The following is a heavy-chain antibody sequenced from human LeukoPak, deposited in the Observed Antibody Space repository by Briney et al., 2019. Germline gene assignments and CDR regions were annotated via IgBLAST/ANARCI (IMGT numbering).Heavy chain of an antibody. J-gene: IGHJ5*02. CDR1: GYTFTGYY. V-gene: IGHV1-2*02. CDR3: ARGYCSGGSCYNWFDP. D-gene: IGHD2-15*01. CDR2: INPNSGGT. Sequence: ASVKVSCKASGYTFTGYYMHWVRQAPGQGLEWMGWINPNSGGTNYAQKFQGRVTMTRDTSISTAYMELSRLRSDDTAVYYCARGYCSGGSCYNWFDPWGREPWSPSPQ.